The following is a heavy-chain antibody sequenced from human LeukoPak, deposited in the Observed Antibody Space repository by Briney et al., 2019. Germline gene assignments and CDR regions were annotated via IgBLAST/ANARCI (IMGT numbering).Heavy chain of an antibody. CDR3: AKESPSYYYDSSGYYYPDFDY. D-gene: IGHD3-22*01. J-gene: IGHJ4*02. CDR1: GFTFSRYA. V-gene: IGHV3-23*01. CDR2: XXXXGGST. Sequence: GGSLRLSCAASGFTFSRYAMXXVRQAPGKGLXXXXXXXXXGGSTYYADSVKGRFTISRDNSKNTLYLQMKSLRAEDTAVYYCAKESPSYYYDSSGYYYPDFDYWGQGTLVTVSS.